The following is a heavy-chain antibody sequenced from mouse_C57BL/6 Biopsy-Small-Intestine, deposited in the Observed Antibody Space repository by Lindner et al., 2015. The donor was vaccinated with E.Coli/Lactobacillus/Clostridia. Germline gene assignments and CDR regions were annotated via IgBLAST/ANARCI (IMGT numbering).Heavy chain of an antibody. Sequence: VQLQESGAELVRPGTSVKVSCKASGYAFTNYLIEWVKQRPGQGLEWIGVINTGSGGTNYNEKFKGKATLTADKSSSTAYMQLSSLASEDSAVYFCAKGGDYFDYWGQGTALTVSS. CDR3: AKGGDYFDY. J-gene: IGHJ2*01. CDR2: INTGSGGT. CDR1: GYAFTNYL. V-gene: IGHV1-54*01.